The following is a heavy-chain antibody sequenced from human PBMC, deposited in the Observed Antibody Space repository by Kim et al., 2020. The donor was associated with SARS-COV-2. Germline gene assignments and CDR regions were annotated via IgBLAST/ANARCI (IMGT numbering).Heavy chain of an antibody. J-gene: IGHJ4*02. Sequence: TPSLKSRVTMSVDTSKNQFSLKLSSVTAADTAVYYCARDRAVGATILDYWGQGTLVTVSS. D-gene: IGHD1-26*01. V-gene: IGHV4-4*07. CDR3: ARDRAVGATILDY.